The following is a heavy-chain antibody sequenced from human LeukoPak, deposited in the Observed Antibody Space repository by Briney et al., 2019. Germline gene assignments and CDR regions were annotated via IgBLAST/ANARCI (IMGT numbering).Heavy chain of an antibody. D-gene: IGHD3-22*01. CDR3: ARDRSYYYDSSGYYGY. J-gene: IGHJ4*02. Sequence: ASVKVSCKASGYTFTGYYMNWVRQAPGQGLEWMGIINPSGGSTSYAQKFQGRVTMTRDTSTSTVYMELSSLRSEDTAVYYCARDRSYYYDSSGYYGYWGQGTLVTVSS. CDR2: INPSGGST. V-gene: IGHV1-46*01. CDR1: GYTFTGYY.